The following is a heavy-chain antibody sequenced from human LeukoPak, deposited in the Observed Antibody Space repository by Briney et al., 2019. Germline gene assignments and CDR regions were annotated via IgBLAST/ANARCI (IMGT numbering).Heavy chain of an antibody. V-gene: IGHV3-30-3*01. CDR3: AREGPGHSYGKGWFDP. CDR2: ISYDGSNK. CDR1: GFTSSSYA. J-gene: IGHJ5*02. D-gene: IGHD5-18*01. Sequence: GGSLRLSCAASGFTSSSYAMHWVRQAPGKGLEWVAVISYDGSNKYYADSVRGRFTISRDNSKNTLYLQMNSLRAEDAAVYYCAREGPGHSYGKGWFDPWGQGTLVTVSS.